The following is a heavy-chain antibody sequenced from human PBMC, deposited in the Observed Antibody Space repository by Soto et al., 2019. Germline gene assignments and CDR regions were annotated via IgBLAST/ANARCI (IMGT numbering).Heavy chain of an antibody. CDR2: INHSGST. CDR1: GGSFSGYY. D-gene: IGHD6-19*01. V-gene: IGHV4-34*01. CDR3: ARPTRQWLGLRYYYGMDV. J-gene: IGHJ6*02. Sequence: PSETLSLTCAAYGGSFSGYYWSWIRQPPGKGLEWIGEINHSGSTNYNPSLKSRVTISVDTSKNQFSLKLSSVTAADTAVYYCARPTRQWLGLRYYYGMDVWGQGTTVTVSS.